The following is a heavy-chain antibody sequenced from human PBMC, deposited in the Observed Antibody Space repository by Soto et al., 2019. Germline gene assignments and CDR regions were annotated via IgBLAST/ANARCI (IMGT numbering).Heavy chain of an antibody. D-gene: IGHD6-6*01. J-gene: IGHJ6*02. CDR1: GGTFSSYA. Sequence: SVKVSCKASGGTFSSYAISWVRQAPGQGLEWMGGIIPIFGTATYAQKVQGRVTITADESTSTAYMELSSLRSEDTAVYYCARFQRNGSIPAIAARPAPGYYYYGMDVWGQGTTVTVSS. V-gene: IGHV1-69*13. CDR2: IIPIFGTA. CDR3: ARFQRNGSIPAIAARPAPGYYYYGMDV.